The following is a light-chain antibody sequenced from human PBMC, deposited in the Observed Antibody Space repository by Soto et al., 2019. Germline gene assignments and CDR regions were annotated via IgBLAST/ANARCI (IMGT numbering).Light chain of an antibody. J-gene: IGLJ2*01. Sequence: QSVLTQPASVSGSPGQSITISCTGTSGDVDASHYVAWYQQHPNTAPKVLIYEGNNRPSGVSDRFSGSKSGNTASLTISGLQAEDEADYYCSSHTPNITLFGGGTQLTVL. CDR3: SSHTPNITL. CDR2: EGN. CDR1: SGDVDASHY. V-gene: IGLV2-14*03.